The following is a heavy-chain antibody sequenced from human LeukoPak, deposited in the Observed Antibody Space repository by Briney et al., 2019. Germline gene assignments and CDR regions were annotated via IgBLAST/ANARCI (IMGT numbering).Heavy chain of an antibody. CDR1: GGSISSSSYY. Sequence: ESSESLSLICTVSGGSISSSSYYWGWIRQPPGKGLGWFGSIYYSGSPYYNPSHKRRVPISVHTSKNQISLKLSSVTAADTAVYYCARRSDLWSGYLPLPFDYWGQGTLVTVS. CDR3: ARRSDLWSGYLPLPFDY. V-gene: IGHV4-39*01. J-gene: IGHJ4*02. D-gene: IGHD3-3*01. CDR2: IYYSGSP.